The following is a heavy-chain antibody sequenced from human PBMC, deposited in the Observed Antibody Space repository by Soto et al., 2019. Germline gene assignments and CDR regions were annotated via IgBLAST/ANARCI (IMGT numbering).Heavy chain of an antibody. CDR2: INSDVRTT. CDR1: GFTLRSYW. V-gene: IGHV3-74*01. D-gene: IGHD3-10*01. J-gene: IGHJ4*02. Sequence: EVQLVESGGGLVQPGGSMRLSCGASGFTLRSYWMHWVRQAPGKGLVLVSNINSDVRTTNYALSVKGRFTISRDNANNTLYPQMNCPSADYAAVYLCSAVFSSGSSLDHWGQGARVTVSS. CDR3: SAVFSSGSSLDH.